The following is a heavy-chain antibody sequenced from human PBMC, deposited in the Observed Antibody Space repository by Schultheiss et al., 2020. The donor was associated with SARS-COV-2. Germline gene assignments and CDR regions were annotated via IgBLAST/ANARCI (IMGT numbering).Heavy chain of an antibody. CDR2: ISYDGSNK. Sequence: GESLKISCAASGFTFSSYAMHWVRQAPGKGLEWVAVISYDGSNKYYADSVKGRFTISRDNSKNTLYLQMNSLRAEDTAVYYCAKDRVVLRFLEWSHRFDYWGQGTLVTVSS. D-gene: IGHD3-3*01. V-gene: IGHV3-30*07. CDR1: GFTFSSYA. J-gene: IGHJ4*02. CDR3: AKDRVVLRFLEWSHRFDY.